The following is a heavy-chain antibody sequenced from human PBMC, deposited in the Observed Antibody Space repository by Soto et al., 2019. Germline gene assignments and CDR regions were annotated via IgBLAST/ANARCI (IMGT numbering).Heavy chain of an antibody. D-gene: IGHD2-21*02. CDR1: GDSISSDKW. V-gene: IGHV4-4*02. Sequence: QVQLQESGPGLVKPSGTLSLTCAVSGDSISSDKWWSWVRQPPGKGLEWIGEIHHSGRTNYNPSRKSRVTILVEKSKNQVSLELSSMTAADTAVYYCAGGGDWQFDYWGQGTLVTVSS. J-gene: IGHJ4*02. CDR2: IHHSGRT. CDR3: AGGGDWQFDY.